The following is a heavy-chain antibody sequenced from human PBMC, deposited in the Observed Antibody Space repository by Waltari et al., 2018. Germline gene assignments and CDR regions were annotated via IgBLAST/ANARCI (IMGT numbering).Heavy chain of an antibody. J-gene: IGHJ6*02. CDR2: ITGTGGGPLYANSP. CDR1: GFDFFTSA. CDR3: AKGSGMDV. V-gene: IGHV3-23*01. Sequence: VQVLESGGDLVQPGGSLRRSCVASGFDFFTSAMSGVRQTPGKGRAWVSTITGTGGGPLYANSPYYADSVKGRFTISRDNSKNTIYLQMSSLSAEDTAVYYCAKGSGMDVWGHGTTVTVSS.